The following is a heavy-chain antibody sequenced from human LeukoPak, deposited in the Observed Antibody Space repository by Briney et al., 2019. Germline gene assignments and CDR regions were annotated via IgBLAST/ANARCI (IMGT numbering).Heavy chain of an antibody. CDR2: ISYDGSNK. CDR3: AREVAGTGYFDY. J-gene: IGHJ4*02. Sequence: PGGSLRLSCAASGFTFSSYGMHWVRQAPGKGLEWVAVISYDGSNKYYADSVKGRFTISRDNSKNTLYLQMNSLRAEDTAVYYCAREVAGTGYFDYWGQGTLVTVSS. D-gene: IGHD6-19*01. V-gene: IGHV3-30*03. CDR1: GFTFSSYG.